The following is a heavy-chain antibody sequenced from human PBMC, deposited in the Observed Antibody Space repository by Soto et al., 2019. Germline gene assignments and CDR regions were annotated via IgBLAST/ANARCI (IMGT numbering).Heavy chain of an antibody. V-gene: IGHV3-23*01. CDR2: ITGSGGGT. Sequence: EVQLLESGGGLVQPGGSLRLSCAASGFTFSNYAMTWVRQAPGKGLEWDSVITGSGGGTYFVDYVKGRFTISRDNSKNTVYLQMNSLRAEDTAVYYCAKRPLTAAGFDYWGQGTLVTVSS. CDR1: GFTFSNYA. CDR3: AKRPLTAAGFDY. D-gene: IGHD6-13*01. J-gene: IGHJ4*02.